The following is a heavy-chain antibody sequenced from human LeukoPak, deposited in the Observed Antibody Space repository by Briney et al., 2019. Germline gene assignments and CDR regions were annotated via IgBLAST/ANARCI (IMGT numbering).Heavy chain of an antibody. Sequence: GGSLRLSCAVSGFTASIYYMTWVRQAPGKGLDWVSFIYRDGSANYADSVKGRFTISRDDSKGTLYLQMNSLRAEDTAVYYCAKATFASSWNLYFDYWGQGTLAPVSS. D-gene: IGHD6-13*01. CDR3: AKATFASSWNLYFDY. J-gene: IGHJ4*02. CDR2: IYRDGSA. V-gene: IGHV3-66*01. CDR1: GFTASIYY.